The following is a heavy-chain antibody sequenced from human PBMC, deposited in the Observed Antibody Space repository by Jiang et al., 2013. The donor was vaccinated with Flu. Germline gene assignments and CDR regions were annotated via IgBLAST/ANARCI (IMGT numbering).Heavy chain of an antibody. CDR2: ISWNSGSI. CDR3: AKDISSTSCCDY. J-gene: IGHJ4*02. D-gene: IGHD2-2*01. Sequence: PGKGLEWVSGISWNSGSIGYADSVKGRFTISRDNAKNSLYLQMNSLRAEDTALYYCAKDISSTSCCDYWGQGTLVTVSS. V-gene: IGHV3-9*01.